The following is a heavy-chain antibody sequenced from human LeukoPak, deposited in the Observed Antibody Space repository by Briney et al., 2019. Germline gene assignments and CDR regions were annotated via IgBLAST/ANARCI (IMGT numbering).Heavy chain of an antibody. V-gene: IGHV4-59*01. D-gene: IGHD2-2*01. CDR2: IYYSGST. CDR1: GGSISSYY. J-gene: IGHJ6*02. CDR3: ARVSGYCSSTSCYPYYYGMDV. Sequence: SETLSLTCTVSGGSISSYYWSWIRQPPGKGLEWIGYIYYSGSTNYNPSLKSRVTISVGTSKNQFSLKLSSVTAADTAVYYCARVSGYCSSTSCYPYYYGMDVWGQGTTVTVSS.